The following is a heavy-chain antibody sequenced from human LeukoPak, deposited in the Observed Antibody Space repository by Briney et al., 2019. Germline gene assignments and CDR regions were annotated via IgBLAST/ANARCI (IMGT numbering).Heavy chain of an antibody. Sequence: GRSLRLSCAASGFTFSNYAMHWVRQAPGKGLEWVAVISYDGSDKDYADSVKGRFTISRDNPDNTLYLQMNNLRLEDTAIYYCAKTGDCRSTSCYMAFDYWGQGSLVPVSS. V-gene: IGHV3-30*04. J-gene: IGHJ4*02. CDR1: GFTFSNYA. CDR3: AKTGDCRSTSCYMAFDY. D-gene: IGHD2-2*02. CDR2: ISYDGSDK.